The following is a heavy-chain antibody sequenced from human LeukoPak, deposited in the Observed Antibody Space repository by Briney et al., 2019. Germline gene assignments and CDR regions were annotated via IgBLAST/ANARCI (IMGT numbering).Heavy chain of an antibody. J-gene: IGHJ4*02. V-gene: IGHV1-18*01. Sequence: ASVKVSCKASGYTFTSYGITWVRQAPGQGLEWMGWISAYNGNTNYAQKLQGRVAMTTDTSTSTAYLDLRSLRSDDTAVYYCARAEQYQLLLHWGQGTLVTVSS. CDR1: GYTFTSYG. CDR3: ARAEQYQLLLH. CDR2: ISAYNGNT. D-gene: IGHD2-2*01.